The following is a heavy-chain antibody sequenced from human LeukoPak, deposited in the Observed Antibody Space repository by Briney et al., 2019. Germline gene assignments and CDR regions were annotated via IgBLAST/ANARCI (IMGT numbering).Heavy chain of an antibody. D-gene: IGHD2-2*01. CDR2: INPNTGGT. Sequence: GASVKVSCKASGGTFSSYAISWVRQAPGQGLEWMGWINPNTGGTNYAQKFQGRVTMTRDTSMRTAYMELSRLRSDDTAAYYCARPIYCTSTRCWTYFDIWGQGTMVTVSS. CDR3: ARPIYCTSTRCWTYFDI. CDR1: GGTFSSYA. J-gene: IGHJ3*02. V-gene: IGHV1-2*02.